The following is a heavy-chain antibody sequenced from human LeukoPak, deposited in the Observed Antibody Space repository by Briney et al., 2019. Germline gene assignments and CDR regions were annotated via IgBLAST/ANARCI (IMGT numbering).Heavy chain of an antibody. Sequence: GGSLRLSCAASGFTFSSYNMNWVRQAPGKGLEWVSSISGSSTYIYYADSVKGRFTISRDNAKNSLYLQMNSLRVEDTAVYYCARDYTVGANNFDYWGQGTLVTVSS. CDR3: ARDYTVGANNFDY. D-gene: IGHD1-26*01. V-gene: IGHV3-21*01. CDR1: GFTFSSYN. CDR2: ISGSSTYI. J-gene: IGHJ4*02.